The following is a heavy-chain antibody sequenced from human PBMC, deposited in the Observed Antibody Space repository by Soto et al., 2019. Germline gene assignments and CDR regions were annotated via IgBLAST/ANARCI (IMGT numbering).Heavy chain of an antibody. J-gene: IGHJ5*02. D-gene: IGHD2-15*01. CDR1: GGSFSGYY. Sequence: SETLSLTCAVYGGSFSGYYWGWIRQPPGKGLEWIGEINHSGSTNYNPSLKSRVTISVDTSKNQFSLKLSSVTAADTAVYYCARGQRRRVAATSSGWFDPWGQGTLVTVSS. V-gene: IGHV4-34*01. CDR2: INHSGST. CDR3: ARGQRRRVAATSSGWFDP.